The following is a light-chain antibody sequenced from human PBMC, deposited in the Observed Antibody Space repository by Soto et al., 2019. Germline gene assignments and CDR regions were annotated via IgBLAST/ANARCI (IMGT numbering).Light chain of an antibody. CDR3: QQYGGSPLYT. Sequence: EGVLTQSPGTLFLSPGEIVTLSCLAIQSVSSRYLAWYQQKPGQAPRLLIYGTSTRATGIPDRFSGRGSGRDFTLTISRLEPEDFAVYYCQQYGGSPLYTFGQGTRLEI. J-gene: IGKJ5*01. CDR1: QSVSSRY. CDR2: GTS. V-gene: IGKV3-20*01.